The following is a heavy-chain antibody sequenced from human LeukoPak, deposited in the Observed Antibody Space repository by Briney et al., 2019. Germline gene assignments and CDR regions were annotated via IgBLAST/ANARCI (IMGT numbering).Heavy chain of an antibody. D-gene: IGHD3-16*01. Sequence: SETLSLTCAVYGGSFSGYYWSWIRQPPGRGLEWIGEINRSGSTNYNPSLKSRVTISVDTSKNQFSLKLSSVTAADTAVYYCARVGVPRYFQHWGQGTLVTVSS. CDR2: INRSGST. J-gene: IGHJ1*01. CDR3: ARVGVPRYFQH. CDR1: GGSFSGYY. V-gene: IGHV4-34*01.